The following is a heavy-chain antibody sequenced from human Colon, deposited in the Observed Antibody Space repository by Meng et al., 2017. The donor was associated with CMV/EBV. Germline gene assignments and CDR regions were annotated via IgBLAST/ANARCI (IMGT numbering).Heavy chain of an antibody. CDR2: ISSSGSTI. CDR3: AKTTVPYYYCGMDV. Sequence: GGSLRLSCAASGFTFSDYYMSWIRQAPGKGLEWVSYISSSGSTIYYADSVKGRFTISRDNAKNSLFLQMNNLRAEDTAVYYCAKTTVPYYYCGMDVWGQGTTVTVSS. CDR1: GFTFSDYY. J-gene: IGHJ6*02. D-gene: IGHD1-7*01. V-gene: IGHV3-11*04.